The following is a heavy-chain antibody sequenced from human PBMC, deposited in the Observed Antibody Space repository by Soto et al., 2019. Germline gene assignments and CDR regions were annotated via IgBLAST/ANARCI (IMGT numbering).Heavy chain of an antibody. Sequence: EVQLVESGGGLVQPGGSLRLSCAASGFSVSGNYINWVRQAPGNGLEWVSVIYLHGSTFYSDSVRGRFTISRDSSKNTVYLEMDSLRAEDTAVYYCARFACSGGGCYPDWYFDLWGRGTLVTVSS. CDR2: IYLHGST. CDR1: GFSVSGNY. V-gene: IGHV3-53*01. CDR3: ARFACSGGGCYPDWYFDL. D-gene: IGHD2-15*01. J-gene: IGHJ2*01.